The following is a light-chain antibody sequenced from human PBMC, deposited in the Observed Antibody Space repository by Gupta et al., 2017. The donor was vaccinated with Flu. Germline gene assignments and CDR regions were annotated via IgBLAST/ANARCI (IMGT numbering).Light chain of an antibody. CDR2: AAS. CDR1: QVISSW. J-gene: IGKJ4*01. V-gene: IGKV1-12*01. Sequence: IHMSQAPSYVSVSVVDRVTITCRPSQVISSWLAWYQQKPGKAPKLLIYAASSLQSGVPSRFSASGSGTDFTLTMSSLQPEDFATSSTGQANSVPLTFGGGTKVEI. CDR3: GQANSVPLT.